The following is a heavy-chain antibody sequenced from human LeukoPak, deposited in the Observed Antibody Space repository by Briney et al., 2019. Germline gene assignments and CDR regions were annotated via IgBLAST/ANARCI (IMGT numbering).Heavy chain of an antibody. CDR3: ASSQQLWFARFDY. D-gene: IGHD5-18*01. J-gene: IGHJ4*02. Sequence: GGSLRLSCAASGFTFSSYKMNWVRQAPGKGLEWVSYISSSGSTIYYADSVKGRFTISRDSAKNSLYLQMNSLRAEDTAVYYCASSQQLWFARFDYWGQGTLVTVSS. CDR2: ISSSGSTI. CDR1: GFTFSSYK. V-gene: IGHV3-48*03.